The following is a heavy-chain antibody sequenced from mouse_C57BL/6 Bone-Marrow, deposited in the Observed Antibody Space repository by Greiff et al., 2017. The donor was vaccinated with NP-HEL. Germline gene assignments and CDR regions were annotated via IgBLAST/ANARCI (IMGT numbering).Heavy chain of an antibody. Sequence: EVKLVESGGGLVKPGGSLKLSCAASGFTFSDYGMHWVRQAPEKGLEWVAYISSGSSTIYYADTVKGRFTISRDNAKNTLFLQMTSLRSEDTAMYYCARRWLQGFAYWGQGTLVTVAA. CDR2: ISSGSSTI. CDR3: ARRWLQGFAY. D-gene: IGHD2-3*01. CDR1: GFTFSDYG. V-gene: IGHV5-17*01. J-gene: IGHJ3*01.